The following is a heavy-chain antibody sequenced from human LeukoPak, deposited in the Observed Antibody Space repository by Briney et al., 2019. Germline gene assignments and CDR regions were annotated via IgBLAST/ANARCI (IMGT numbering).Heavy chain of an antibody. J-gene: IGHJ4*02. V-gene: IGHV1-18*01. CDR1: GYTFTSYG. Sequence: ASVKVSCKASGYTFTSYGISWVQQAPGQGLEWMGWISAYNGNTNYAQKLQGRVTMTTDTSTSTAYMELRSLRSDDTAVYYCARDGIVVVTAITLDYWGQGTLVTVSS. CDR3: ARDGIVVVTAITLDY. D-gene: IGHD2-21*02. CDR2: ISAYNGNT.